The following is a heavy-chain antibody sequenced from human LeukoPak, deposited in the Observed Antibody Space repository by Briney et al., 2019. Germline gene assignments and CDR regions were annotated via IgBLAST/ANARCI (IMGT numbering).Heavy chain of an antibody. V-gene: IGHV3-21*04. Sequence: GGSLRLSCATSGFTFSSYNMNWVRQAPGKGLEWVASISTSSSYIYYADSLKGRVTISRDNAKNSLYLQMNSLRVEDTALYYCARGLGDYMGVSGYWGQEILVTVSS. CDR2: ISTSSSYI. D-gene: IGHD3-10*01. J-gene: IGHJ4*02. CDR1: GFTFSSYN. CDR3: ARGLGDYMGVSGY.